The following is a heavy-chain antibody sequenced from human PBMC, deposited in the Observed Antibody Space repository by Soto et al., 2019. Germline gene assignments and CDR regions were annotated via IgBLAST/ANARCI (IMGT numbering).Heavy chain of an antibody. CDR2: SRNKDHRFST. CDR3: VRGFHSFDV. CDR1: GFTFSDHY. V-gene: IGHV3-72*01. D-gene: IGHD3-10*01. J-gene: IGHJ3*01. Sequence: PGGSLRLSCAVFGFTFSDHYMDWVRHAPGKGLEWVGRSRNKDHRFSTQYAASVGGRFTISRDASKNSLYLQMNSLKTEDTALYYCVRGFHSFDVWGQGTMVTVSS.